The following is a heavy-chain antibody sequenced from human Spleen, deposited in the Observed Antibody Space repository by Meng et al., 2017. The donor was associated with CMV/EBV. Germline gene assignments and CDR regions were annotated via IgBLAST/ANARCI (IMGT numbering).Heavy chain of an antibody. Sequence: SVKVSCKASGGTFSSYAISWVRQAPGQGLEWVGGIIPIFGTANYAQKFQGRVTITTDESTSTAYMELSSLRSEDTAVYYCARVAGIAGTASPFDYWGQGTLVTVSS. CDR2: IIPIFGTA. D-gene: IGHD6-13*01. CDR3: ARVAGIAGTASPFDY. V-gene: IGHV1-69*05. J-gene: IGHJ4*02. CDR1: GGTFSSYA.